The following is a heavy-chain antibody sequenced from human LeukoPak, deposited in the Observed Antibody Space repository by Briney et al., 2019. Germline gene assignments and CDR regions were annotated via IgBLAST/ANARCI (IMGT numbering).Heavy chain of an antibody. CDR2: SNPNSGGT. CDR3: ARARLMVVPDY. V-gene: IGHV1-2*02. D-gene: IGHD2-15*01. Sequence: ASVKVSCTASGYSFTGYYMHWVRQATGQGIEWMGWSNPNSGGTNYAQTFQGRVTMTRDTSISTAYMELSRLTSDDTAVYYCARARLMVVPDYWGQGTLVTVSS. J-gene: IGHJ4*02. CDR1: GYSFTGYY.